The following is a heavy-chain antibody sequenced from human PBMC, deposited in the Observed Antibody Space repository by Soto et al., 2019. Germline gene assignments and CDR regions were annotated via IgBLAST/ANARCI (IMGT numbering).Heavy chain of an antibody. CDR1: GFTFSSYG. CDR3: AKVSHYGMDV. V-gene: IGHV3-30*18. CDR2: ISYDGSNK. J-gene: IGHJ6*02. Sequence: WGSLRLSCAASGFTFSSYGMHWVRQAPGKGLEWVAVISYDGSNKYYADSVKGRFTISRDNSKNTLYLQMNSLRAEDTAVYYCAKVSHYGMDVWGQGTTVTVSS.